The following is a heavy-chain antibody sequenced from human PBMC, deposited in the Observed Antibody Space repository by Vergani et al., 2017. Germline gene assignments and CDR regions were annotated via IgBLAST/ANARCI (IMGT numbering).Heavy chain of an antibody. CDR2: ISGSGGST. J-gene: IGHJ3*02. CDR3: AGHPTDYYVRGAFDI. CDR1: GFTFSSYA. V-gene: IGHV3-23*01. D-gene: IGHD3-10*02. Sequence: ELQLLESGGGLVQPGGSLRLSCAASGFTFSSYAMSWVRQAPGKGLEWVSAISGSGGSTYYADSVKGRFTIARGNSKNTLYLQMNSLRAEDTAVYYCAGHPTDYYVRGAFDIWDRGTMVTVSS.